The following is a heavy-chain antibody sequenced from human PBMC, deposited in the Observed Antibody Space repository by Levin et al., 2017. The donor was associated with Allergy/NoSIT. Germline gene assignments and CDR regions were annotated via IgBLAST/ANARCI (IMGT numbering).Heavy chain of an antibody. V-gene: IGHV3-30-3*01. CDR1: GFTFSSYA. Sequence: SCAASGFTFSSYALHWVRQPPGKGLEWVAVISYDGSNKYYADSVKGRFTISRDNSKNTLYLQMNSLRAEDTAVYYCARGGSVAGTGVSFDYWGQGTLVTVSS. CDR3: ARGGSVAGTGVSFDY. D-gene: IGHD6-19*01. CDR2: ISYDGSNK. J-gene: IGHJ4*02.